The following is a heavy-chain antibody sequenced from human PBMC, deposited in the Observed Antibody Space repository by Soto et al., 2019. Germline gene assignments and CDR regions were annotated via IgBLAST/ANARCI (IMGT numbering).Heavy chain of an antibody. CDR1: GFTFSSYA. CDR3: ASAAREYYYYGMDV. CDR2: ISGSGGST. J-gene: IGHJ6*02. Sequence: XXSLRLYFTASGFTFSSYAMCWVLQAPGKGLEWVSAISGSGGSTYYADSVKGRFTISRDNSKNTLYLQMNSLRAEDTAVYYCASAAREYYYYGMDVWGQGTTVTVSS. V-gene: IGHV3-23*01.